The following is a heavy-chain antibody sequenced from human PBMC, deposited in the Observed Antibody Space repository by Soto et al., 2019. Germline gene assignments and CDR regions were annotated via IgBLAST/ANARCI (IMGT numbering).Heavy chain of an antibody. Sequence: QPGGSLRLSCAASGFTFSSYAMSWVRQAPGKGLEWVSAISGSGGSTYYADSVKGRFTISRDNSKNTLYLQMNSLRAEDTAVYYCAKDRMMAMIVVVNDAFDIWGQGTMVTVSS. V-gene: IGHV3-23*01. D-gene: IGHD3-22*01. CDR1: GFTFSSYA. J-gene: IGHJ3*02. CDR2: ISGSGGST. CDR3: AKDRMMAMIVVVNDAFDI.